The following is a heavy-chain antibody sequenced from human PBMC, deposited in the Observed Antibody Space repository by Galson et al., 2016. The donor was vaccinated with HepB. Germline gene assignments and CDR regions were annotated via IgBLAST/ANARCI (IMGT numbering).Heavy chain of an antibody. J-gene: IGHJ5*02. CDR2: INTHSGNT. V-gene: IGHV1-18*01. Sequence: SVKVSCKASGYPFSDYYGISWVRQAPGRGLEWLGWINTHSGNTNFAQKFQGRISMTMTTDASARTVYMDLRGLRSDDTATYYCARDISTWTGGGGWFDPWGQGTLVTVSS. D-gene: IGHD1-1*01. CDR1: GYPFSDYYG. CDR3: ARDISTWTGGGGWFDP.